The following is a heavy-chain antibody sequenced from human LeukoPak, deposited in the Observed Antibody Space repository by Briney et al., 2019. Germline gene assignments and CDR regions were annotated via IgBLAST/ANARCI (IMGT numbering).Heavy chain of an antibody. Sequence: SGGSLRLSCAASGFTFSSYAMHWVRQAPGKGLEWVAVISYDGSNKYYADSVKGRFTISRDNSKNTLYLQMNSLRAEDTAVYYCARDRGYSYGYGDYWGQGILVTVSS. CDR2: ISYDGSNK. J-gene: IGHJ4*02. V-gene: IGHV3-30*07. CDR1: GFTFSSYA. D-gene: IGHD5-18*01. CDR3: ARDRGYSYGYGDY.